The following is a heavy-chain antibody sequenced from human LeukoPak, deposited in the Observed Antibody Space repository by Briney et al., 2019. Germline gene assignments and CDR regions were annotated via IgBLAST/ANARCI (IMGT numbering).Heavy chain of an antibody. CDR3: ARANNSSWHN. J-gene: IGHJ4*02. D-gene: IGHD6-13*01. CDR2: IKPDGSAE. CDR1: GFTFSSNC. Sequence: GGSLRLSCATSGFTFSSNCMSWVRHAPGRELEWVANIKPDGSAEYYAASVKGRFTVSRDNAKNSLFLQMNSLRVEDTAVYYCARANNSSWHNWGQGTLVTVSS. V-gene: IGHV3-7*01.